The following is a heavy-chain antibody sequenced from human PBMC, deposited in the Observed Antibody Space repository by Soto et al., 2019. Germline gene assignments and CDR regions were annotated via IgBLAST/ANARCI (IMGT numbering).Heavy chain of an antibody. CDR1: GAHIGNRVW. D-gene: IGHD1-26*01. CDR3: ASGQETAWEVHSN. V-gene: IGHV4-4*02. J-gene: IGHJ4*02. Sequence: LETLSLPCVVSGAHIGNRVWVCWVRPPPGRGLEWIGEIWLWRSEDINYNPSLGSRVTISADKSKNEISLKVTSVTVADTAFYYCASGQETAWEVHSNWGQGSLVTVS. CDR2: IWLWRSEDI.